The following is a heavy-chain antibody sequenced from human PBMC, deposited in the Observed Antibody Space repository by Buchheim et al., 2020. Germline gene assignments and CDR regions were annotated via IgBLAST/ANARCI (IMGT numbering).Heavy chain of an antibody. V-gene: IGHV3-74*01. CDR1: GFTFSSYW. Sequence: EVQLVESGGGLVQPGGSLRLSCAASGFTFSSYWMHWVRQAPGEGLVWVSRINGDGTSTTYADSVKGRFTISRDNAKNTLYLQMNSLRAEDTAVYYCARSRRRDYYDSSGYLDYWGQGTL. CDR2: INGDGTST. J-gene: IGHJ4*02. D-gene: IGHD3-22*01. CDR3: ARSRRRDYYDSSGYLDY.